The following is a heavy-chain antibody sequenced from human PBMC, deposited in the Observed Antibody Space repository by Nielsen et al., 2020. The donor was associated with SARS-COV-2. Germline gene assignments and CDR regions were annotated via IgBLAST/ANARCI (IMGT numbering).Heavy chain of an antibody. D-gene: IGHD3-9*01. CDR1: GFTFSSYG. CDR2: IWYDGNNK. V-gene: IGHV3-33*01. Sequence: GESLKISCAASGFTFSSYGMHWVRQAPGKGLEWVAVIWYDGNNKYYADSVKGRFTISRDNSKNTLYLQMNSLRAEDTAVYYCARDDVYYDILTGYHPYYYYGMDVWGQGTTVTVSS. CDR3: ARDDVYYDILTGYHPYYYYGMDV. J-gene: IGHJ6*02.